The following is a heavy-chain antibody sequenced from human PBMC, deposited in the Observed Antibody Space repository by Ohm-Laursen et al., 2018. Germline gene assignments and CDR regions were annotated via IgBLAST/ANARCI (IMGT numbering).Heavy chain of an antibody. V-gene: IGHV3-23*01. J-gene: IGHJ4*02. CDR2: ITGGGGGT. D-gene: IGHD3-3*01. Sequence: SRRLSCAPSGFTFRTDAMSWVRQAPGAVLEWVSSITGGGGGTYYADSVKGRFTISRDNSKNRVYLQMNSLRTEDTALYFCARGSIRFLEWLSNFDYWGQGTLVAVSS. CDR1: GFTFRTDA. CDR3: ARGSIRFLEWLSNFDY.